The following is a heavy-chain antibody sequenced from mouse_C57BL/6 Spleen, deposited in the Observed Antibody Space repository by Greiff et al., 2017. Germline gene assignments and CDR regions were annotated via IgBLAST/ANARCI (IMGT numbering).Heavy chain of an antibody. D-gene: IGHD3-3*01. CDR3: ARARAFPWYYFDY. J-gene: IGHJ2*01. CDR1: GFTFSSYA. CDR2: ISDGGSYT. Sequence: DVMLVESGGGLVKPGGSLKLSCAASGFTFSSYAMSWVRQTPEKRLEWVATISDGGSYTYYPDNVKGRFTISRDNATNNLYLQMSHLKSEDTAMYYCARARAFPWYYFDYWGQGTTLTVSS. V-gene: IGHV5-4*03.